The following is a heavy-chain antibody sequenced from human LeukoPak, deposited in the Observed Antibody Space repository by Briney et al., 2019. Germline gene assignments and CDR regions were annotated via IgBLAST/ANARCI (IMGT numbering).Heavy chain of an antibody. CDR2: IKKDGSEK. D-gene: IGHD5-18*01. V-gene: IGHV3-7*01. Sequence: GGSLRLSCAASGFTFSSYWMSWVRQAPGKGLEWVANIKKDGSEKYYVDSVKGRFTISRDNAKTSLYLQMISLRAEDTSVYYCARHLSGVTGYTYGRGIDYWGQGTLVTVSS. CDR1: GFTFSSYW. CDR3: ARHLSGVTGYTYGRGIDY. J-gene: IGHJ4*02.